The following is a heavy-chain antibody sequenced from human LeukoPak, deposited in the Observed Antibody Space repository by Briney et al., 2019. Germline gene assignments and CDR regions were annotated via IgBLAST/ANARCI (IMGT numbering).Heavy chain of an antibody. Sequence: PSETLSLTCTVSGYSISSGYYWGWIRQPPGKGLEWIGSIYHSGSTYYNPSLKSRVTISVDTSKNQFSLKLSSVPAADTAVYYCARDPVPSDYLPDYWGQGTLVTVSS. CDR3: ARDPVPSDYLPDY. D-gene: IGHD4-17*01. V-gene: IGHV4-38-2*02. CDR1: GYSISSGYY. J-gene: IGHJ4*02. CDR2: IYHSGST.